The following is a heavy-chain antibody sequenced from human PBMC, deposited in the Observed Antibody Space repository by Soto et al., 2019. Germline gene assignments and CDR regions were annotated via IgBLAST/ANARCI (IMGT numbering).Heavy chain of an antibody. V-gene: IGHV4-31*03. J-gene: IGHJ6*02. D-gene: IGHD4-17*01. CDR2: IYYSGST. Sequence: PSETLSLTCTVSGGSISSGGYYWSWIRQHPGKGLEWIGHIYYSGSTYYNPSLKSRVTISVDTSKNQFSLKLSSVTAADTAVYYCARDRVRHDYGDYDRAWYGMDVWGQGTTVTVSS. CDR1: GGSISSGGYY. CDR3: ARDRVRHDYGDYDRAWYGMDV.